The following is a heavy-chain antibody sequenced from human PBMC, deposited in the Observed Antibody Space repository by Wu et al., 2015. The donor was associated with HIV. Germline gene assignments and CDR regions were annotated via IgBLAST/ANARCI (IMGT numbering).Heavy chain of an antibody. Sequence: EVQLVQSGAEVKKPGATVKISCKVSGYTFTDYYMHWVQQAPGKGLEWMGLVDPEDGETIYAEKFQGRVTITADTSTDTAYMELSSLRSEDTAVYYCATVPKPRDMIVVNWFDPWGQGTLVTVSS. CDR2: VDPEDGET. D-gene: IGHD3-22*01. J-gene: IGHJ5*02. V-gene: IGHV1-69-2*01. CDR3: ATVPKPRDMIVVNWFDP. CDR1: GYTFTDYY.